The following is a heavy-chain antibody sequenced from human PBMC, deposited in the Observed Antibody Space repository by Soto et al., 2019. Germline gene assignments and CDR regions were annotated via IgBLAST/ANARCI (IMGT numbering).Heavy chain of an antibody. CDR3: ARDRRYGDFDY. J-gene: IGHJ4*02. V-gene: IGHV4-61*08. CDR1: GGSISSGDYY. Sequence: PSETLSLTCTVSGGSISSGDYYWSWIRQPPGKGLEWIGYIYYSGSTNYNPSLKSRVTISVDTSKNQFSLKLSSVTAADTAVYYCARDRRYGDFDYWGQGTLVTVSS. CDR2: IYYSGST. D-gene: IGHD4-17*01.